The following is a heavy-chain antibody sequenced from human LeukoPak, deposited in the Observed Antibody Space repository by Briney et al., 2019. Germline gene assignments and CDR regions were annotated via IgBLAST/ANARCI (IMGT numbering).Heavy chain of an antibody. CDR2: ISGSSSTYI. CDR3: ARSVTAANWFDP. J-gene: IGHJ5*02. V-gene: IGHV3-21*01. Sequence: GGSLRLSCAASGFTFSSYTMNWVRQAPGKGLEWISSISGSSSTYIYYSDSVQGRFTISRDNAKNSLSLQMNSLRAEDTAVDYCARSVTAANWFDPWGQGTLVTVSS. D-gene: IGHD2-21*02. CDR1: GFTFSSYT.